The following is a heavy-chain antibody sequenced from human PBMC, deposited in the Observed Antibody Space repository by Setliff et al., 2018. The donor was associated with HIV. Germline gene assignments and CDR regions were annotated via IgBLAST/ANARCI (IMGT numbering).Heavy chain of an antibody. Sequence: LSLTCAVYGGSFSGYHWNWIRQPPGKGLEWIGEINHSGRTNYNPSLKSRVTISVDTSKNQFSLKPRSVTAADTAMYYCARVSITYWYSIPTFYYYYMDVWGKGTKVTVSS. CDR2: INHSGRT. V-gene: IGHV4-34*01. J-gene: IGHJ6*03. CDR1: GGSFSGYH. D-gene: IGHD2-15*01. CDR3: ARVSITYWYSIPTFYYYYMDV.